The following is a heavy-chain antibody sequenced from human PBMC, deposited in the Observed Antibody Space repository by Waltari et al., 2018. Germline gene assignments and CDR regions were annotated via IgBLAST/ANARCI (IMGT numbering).Heavy chain of an antibody. CDR2: VWIEGSNK. CDR1: GFTFSSYG. V-gene: IGHV3-30*18. CDR3: AKGGRKRPAYFDY. J-gene: IGHJ4*02. D-gene: IGHD6-25*01. Sequence: QVQLVESGGGVVQPGRSLRLSCAASGFTFSSYGMPWVRQAPGKGLEWVAVVWIEGSNKYEADSLKGRFTISRDNSKNTLYLQMNSLRAEDTAMYYCAKGGRKRPAYFDYWGQGTLVTVSS.